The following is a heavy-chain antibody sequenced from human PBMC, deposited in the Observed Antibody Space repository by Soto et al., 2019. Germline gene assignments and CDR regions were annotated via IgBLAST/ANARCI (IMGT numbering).Heavy chain of an antibody. CDR2: INHSGST. V-gene: IGHV4-34*01. J-gene: IGHJ3*02. Sequence: SETLSLTCAVYGGSFSGYYWSWIRQPPGKGLEWIGEINHSGSTNYNPSLKSRVTISVDTSKNQFSLKLSSVTAADTAVYYCARLAEGAFDIWGQGTIVTVSS. D-gene: IGHD2-21*01. CDR1: GGSFSGYY. CDR3: ARLAEGAFDI.